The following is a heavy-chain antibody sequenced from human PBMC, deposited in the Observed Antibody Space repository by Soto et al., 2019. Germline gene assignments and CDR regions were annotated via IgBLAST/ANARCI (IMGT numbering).Heavy chain of an antibody. CDR2: IYYSGST. J-gene: IGHJ4*02. V-gene: IGHV4-59*12. Sequence: SETLSLTCTVSGGSISSYYWSWIRQPPGKGLEWIGYIYYSGSTNYNPSLKSRVTISVDTSKNQFSLKLSSVTAADTAVYYCAREGGEYSGSGHFDYWGQGTLVTVSS. CDR3: AREGGEYSGSGHFDY. D-gene: IGHD5-12*01. CDR1: GGSISSYY.